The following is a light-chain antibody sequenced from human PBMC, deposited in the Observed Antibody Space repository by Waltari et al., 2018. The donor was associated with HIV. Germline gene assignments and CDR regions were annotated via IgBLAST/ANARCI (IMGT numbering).Light chain of an antibody. Sequence: DIVMTQSPDSLAVSLGERATINCKSSQSILYRSRNKNYLAWYQQKPGQPPKLLIYWASTRESGVPDRFSGSGSGTDFTLTISSLQAEDVAVYYCQQYVTTPITFGQGTRLEIK. CDR1: QSILYRSRNKNY. J-gene: IGKJ5*01. V-gene: IGKV4-1*01. CDR2: WAS. CDR3: QQYVTTPIT.